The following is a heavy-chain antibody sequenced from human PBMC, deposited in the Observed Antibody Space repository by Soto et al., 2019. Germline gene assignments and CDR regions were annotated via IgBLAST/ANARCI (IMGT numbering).Heavy chain of an antibody. CDR3: ARDRYYGSGSNYYYYYMDV. J-gene: IGHJ6*03. D-gene: IGHD3-10*01. CDR1: GFTFSSYS. Sequence: PGGSLRLSCAASGFTFSSYSMNWVRQAPGKGLEWVSSISSSSSYIYYADSVKGRFTISRDNAKNSLYLQMNGLRAEDTAVYYCARDRYYGSGSNYYYYYMDVWGKGTTVTVSS. CDR2: ISSSSSYI. V-gene: IGHV3-21*01.